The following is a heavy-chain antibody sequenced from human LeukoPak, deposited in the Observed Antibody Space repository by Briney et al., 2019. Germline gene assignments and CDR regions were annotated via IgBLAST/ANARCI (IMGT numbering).Heavy chain of an antibody. D-gene: IGHD3-22*01. CDR2: INHSGST. CDR3: ARVTYYYDSSGSRRFDP. J-gene: IGHJ5*02. CDR1: GGSFSGYY. Sequence: PSETLSLTCAVYGGSFSGYYWSWIRQPPGKGLEWIGEINHSGSTNYNPSLKSRVTISVDTSKNQFSLKLSSVTAADTAVYYCARVTYYYDSSGSRRFDPWGQGTLVTVSS. V-gene: IGHV4-34*01.